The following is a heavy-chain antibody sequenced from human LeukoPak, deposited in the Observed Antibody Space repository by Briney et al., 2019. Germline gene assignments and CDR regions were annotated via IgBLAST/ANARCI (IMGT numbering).Heavy chain of an antibody. J-gene: IGHJ6*03. Sequence: ASVKVSCKASGGTFSSYAISWVRQAPGQGLEWMGWMNPNSGNTGYAQKFQGRVTMTRNTSISTAYMELSSLRSEDTAVYYCARRIRGFHYYYYYYMDVWGKGTTVTVSS. CDR1: GGTFSSYA. V-gene: IGHV1-8*02. CDR2: MNPNSGNT. CDR3: ARRIRGFHYYYYYYMDV. D-gene: IGHD3-10*01.